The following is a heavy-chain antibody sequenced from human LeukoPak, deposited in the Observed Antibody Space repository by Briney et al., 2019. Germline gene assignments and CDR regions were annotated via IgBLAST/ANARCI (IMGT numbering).Heavy chain of an antibody. V-gene: IGHV4-31*03. Sequence: SETLSLTCTVSGGSISSGGYYWSWIRQHPGKGLEWTGYIYYSGSTYYNPSLKSRVTISVDTSKNQFSLKLSSVTAADTAVYYCARGFPFGSSGDWGQGTLVTVSS. J-gene: IGHJ4*02. D-gene: IGHD3-22*01. CDR2: IYYSGST. CDR3: ARGFPFGSSGD. CDR1: GGSISSGGYY.